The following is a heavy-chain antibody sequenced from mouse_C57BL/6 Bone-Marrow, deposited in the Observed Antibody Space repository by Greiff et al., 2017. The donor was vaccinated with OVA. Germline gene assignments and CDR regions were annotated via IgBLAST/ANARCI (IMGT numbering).Heavy chain of an antibody. Sequence: EVKLQQSGPELVKPGASVKISCKASGYTFTDYYMNWVKQSHGKSLEWIGDINPNNGGTSYNQKFKGKATLTVDKSSSTAYMELRSLTSEDSAVYYCARRGFYYGNYLYFDYWGQGTTLTVSS. CDR2: INPNNGGT. V-gene: IGHV1-26*01. J-gene: IGHJ2*01. CDR3: ARRGFYYGNYLYFDY. CDR1: GYTFTDYY. D-gene: IGHD2-1*01.